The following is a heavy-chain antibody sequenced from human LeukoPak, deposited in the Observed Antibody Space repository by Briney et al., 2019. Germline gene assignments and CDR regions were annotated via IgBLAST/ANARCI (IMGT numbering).Heavy chain of an antibody. CDR1: GGTFSSYA. V-gene: IGHV1-69*13. Sequence: ASVKVSCKASGGTFSSYAISWVRQAPGQGLEWMGGIIPIFGTANYVQKFQGRVTITADESTSTAYMELSSLRSEDTAVYYCARDHIAVAGTRFDYWGQGTLVTVSS. CDR3: ARDHIAVAGTRFDY. J-gene: IGHJ4*02. D-gene: IGHD6-19*01. CDR2: IIPIFGTA.